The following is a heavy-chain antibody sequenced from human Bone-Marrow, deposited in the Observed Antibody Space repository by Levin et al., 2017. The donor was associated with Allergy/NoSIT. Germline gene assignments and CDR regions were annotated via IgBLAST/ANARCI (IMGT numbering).Heavy chain of an antibody. CDR3: ASTHYDILAGRYCIDV. CDR2: ISDDGTST. V-gene: IGHV3-74*01. J-gene: IGHJ6*02. D-gene: IGHD3-9*01. CDR1: GFIFRNYW. Sequence: GESLKISCAASGFIFRNYWMNWVRQVPGKGLEWVSRISDDGTSTNYADSVEGRFTISRDNAKNTLYLQMDSLRAEDTALYYCASTHYDILAGRYCIDVWGQGTTVTVSS.